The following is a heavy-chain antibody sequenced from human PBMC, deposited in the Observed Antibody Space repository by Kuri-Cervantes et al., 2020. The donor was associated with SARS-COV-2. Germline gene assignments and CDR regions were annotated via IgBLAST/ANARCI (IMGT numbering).Heavy chain of an antibody. CDR3: ARAQEHNAQLLAGVDY. D-gene: IGHD6-13*01. Sequence: ASVKVSCKASGYTFTSYYMHWVRQAPGQGLEWMGIINPSGGSTSYAQKFQGRVTMTRDTSTSTVYMELSSLRSEDTAVYYCARAQEHNAQLLAGVDYWGQGTLVTVSS. V-gene: IGHV1-46*01. J-gene: IGHJ4*02. CDR2: INPSGGST. CDR1: GYTFTSYY.